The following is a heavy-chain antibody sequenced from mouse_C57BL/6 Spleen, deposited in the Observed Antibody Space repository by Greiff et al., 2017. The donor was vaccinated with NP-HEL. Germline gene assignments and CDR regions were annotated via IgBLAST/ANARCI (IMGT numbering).Heavy chain of an antibody. D-gene: IGHD1-1*01. CDR3: ERYGSSVYYAMDY. CDR1: GYTFTSYW. CDR2: IYPGSGST. V-gene: IGHV1-55*01. Sequence: QVQLQQPGAELVKPGASVKMSCKASGYTFTSYWITWVKQRPGQGLEWIGDIYPGSGSTNYNEKFKRKATLTVDTSSSTAYMQLSSLTSEDSAVYYCERYGSSVYYAMDYWGQGTSVTVAS. J-gene: IGHJ4*01.